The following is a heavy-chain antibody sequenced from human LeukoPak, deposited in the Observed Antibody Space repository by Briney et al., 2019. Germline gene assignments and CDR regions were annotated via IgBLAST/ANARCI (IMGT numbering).Heavy chain of an antibody. CDR2: IIPIFGTA. D-gene: IGHD2-2*01. CDR1: GYTFTSYA. CDR3: ARLGYCSSTSCSMPDGVDY. V-gene: IGHV1-69*13. Sequence: SVKVSCKASGYTFTSYAMNWVRQAPGQGLEWMGGIIPIFGTANYAQKFQGRVTITADESTSTAYMELSSLRSEDTAVYYCARLGYCSSTSCSMPDGVDYWGQGTLVTVSS. J-gene: IGHJ4*02.